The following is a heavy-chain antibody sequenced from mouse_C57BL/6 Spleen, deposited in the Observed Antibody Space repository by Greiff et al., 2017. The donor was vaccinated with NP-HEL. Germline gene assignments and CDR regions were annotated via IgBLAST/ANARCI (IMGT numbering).Heavy chain of an antibody. Sequence: EVQGVESGEGLVKPGGSLKLSCAASGFTFSSYAMSWVRQTPEKRLEWVAYISSGGDYIYYADTVKGRFTISRDNARNTLYLQMSSLKSEDTAMYYCTRDRGYSNDAMDYWGQGTSVTVSS. D-gene: IGHD2-5*01. CDR1: GFTFSSYA. CDR2: ISSGGDYI. CDR3: TRDRGYSNDAMDY. J-gene: IGHJ4*01. V-gene: IGHV5-9-1*02.